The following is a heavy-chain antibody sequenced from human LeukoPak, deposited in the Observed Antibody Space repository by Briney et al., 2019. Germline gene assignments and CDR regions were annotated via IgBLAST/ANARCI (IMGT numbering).Heavy chain of an antibody. CDR1: GGSISSSSYY. J-gene: IGHJ4*02. CDR2: IYYSGST. V-gene: IGHV4-39*02. D-gene: IGHD6-13*01. CDR3: ARELVAAAGSDY. Sequence: PSETLSLTCTVSGGSISSSSYYWGWIRQPPGKGLEWIGSIYYSGSTYYNPSLKSRVTISVDTSKNQFSLKLSSVTAADTAVYYCARELVAAAGSDYWGQGTLVTVSS.